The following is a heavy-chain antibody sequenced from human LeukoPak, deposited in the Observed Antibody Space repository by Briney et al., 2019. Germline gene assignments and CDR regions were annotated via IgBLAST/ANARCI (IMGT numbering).Heavy chain of an antibody. V-gene: IGHV1-18*01. D-gene: IGHD3-22*01. J-gene: IGHJ6*02. CDR2: TSAYNGNT. Sequence: ASVKVSCKASGYTFTSYGISWVRQAPRQGLEWMGWTSAYNGNTNYAQKLQGRVTMTTDTSTSTAYMELRSLRSDDTAVYYCARDEYDSSGYHEAYGMDVWGQGTTVTVSS. CDR3: ARDEYDSSGYHEAYGMDV. CDR1: GYTFTSYG.